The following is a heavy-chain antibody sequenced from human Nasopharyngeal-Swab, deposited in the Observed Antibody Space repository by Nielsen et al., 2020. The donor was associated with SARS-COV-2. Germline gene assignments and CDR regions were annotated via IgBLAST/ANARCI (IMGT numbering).Heavy chain of an antibody. CDR2: IYDGGST. CDR1: GFTVTSNY. J-gene: IGHJ6*03. V-gene: IGHV3-66*01. D-gene: IGHD3-9*01. Sequence: GESLKISCAASGFTVTSNYMSWVRQAPGKGLEWVSIIYDGGSTYYADSVRGRFTISRDYSKNTLYLQMNSLRAEDTAVYYCAGDQLTAYGYYYYMDVWGRGPTVTVSS. CDR3: AGDQLTAYGYYYYMDV.